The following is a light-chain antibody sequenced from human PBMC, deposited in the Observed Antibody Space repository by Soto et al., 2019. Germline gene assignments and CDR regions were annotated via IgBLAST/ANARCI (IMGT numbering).Light chain of an antibody. CDR1: QSVSSSY. CDR2: GAS. CDR3: LRYGRSPGCP. J-gene: IGKJ1*01. Sequence: VVTHSASAVSLSPGDRATLPCRASQSVSSSYFDWSRHQPGPGPGPLLYGASRRATAIPARFRGSGSGTDLTLTLTSLEPEAFAVYDCLRYGRSPGCPFGQGTKVDNK. V-gene: IGKV3-20*01.